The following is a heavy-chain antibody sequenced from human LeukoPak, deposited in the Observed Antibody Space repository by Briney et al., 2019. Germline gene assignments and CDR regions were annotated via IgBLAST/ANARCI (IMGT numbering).Heavy chain of an antibody. V-gene: IGHV4-59*08. CDR2: IYYSGST. Sequence: SETLSLTCTVSGGSISSYYWSWIRQPPGRGLEWIGYIYYSGSTNHNPSLKSRVTISVDTSKNQFSLKLSSVTAADTAVYYCARHPGRTGAFDIWGQGTMVTVSS. CDR3: ARHPGRTGAFDI. J-gene: IGHJ3*02. D-gene: IGHD3/OR15-3a*01. CDR1: GGSISSYY.